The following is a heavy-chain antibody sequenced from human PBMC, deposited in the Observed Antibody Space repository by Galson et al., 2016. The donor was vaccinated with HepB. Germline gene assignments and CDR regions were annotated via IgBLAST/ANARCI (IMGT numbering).Heavy chain of an antibody. CDR2: LYPNGNT. D-gene: IGHD6-19*01. J-gene: IGHJ6*02. V-gene: IGHV3-53*01. CDR3: TTLMGWRSRPYYYDNMDV. Sequence: SLRLSCAASGVSVSDNFLTWVRQAPGKGLEWVSTLYPNGNTFYADPVRGRFTISRDNSKNTLFYQMDSLRREDTAVYYCTTLMGWRSRPYYYDNMDVWGQGTTVTVSS. CDR1: GVSVSDNF.